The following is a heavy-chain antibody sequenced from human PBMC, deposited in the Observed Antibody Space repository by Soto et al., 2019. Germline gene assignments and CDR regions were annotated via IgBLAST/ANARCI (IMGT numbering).Heavy chain of an antibody. CDR3: ARGNALDV. D-gene: IGHD3-10*01. J-gene: IGHJ3*01. Sequence: QGQLQQSGPGLVKPSQTLSLTCAISGDSVSSDITSWNWIRQSPSRGLEWLGRTYYRSKWFHDYAASVKSRIIINQDTSKNQFSLELNSMTPEDTAVYYCARGNALDVWGQGTVVTVYS. V-gene: IGHV6-1*01. CDR2: TYYRSKWFH. CDR1: GDSVSSDITS.